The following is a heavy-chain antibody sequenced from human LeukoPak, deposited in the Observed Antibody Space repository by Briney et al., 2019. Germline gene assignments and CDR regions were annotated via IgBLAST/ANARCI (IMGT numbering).Heavy chain of an antibody. Sequence: GESLRISCKGSGYSFTYYWIGWVRQMPGKDLEWMGIIYPGDSDTRYRPSFQGQVTISVDKSISTAYLQWSSLKASDIAMYYCARQDGNSKYYFDYWGQGTLVTVSS. D-gene: IGHD1-1*01. CDR2: IYPGDSDT. CDR3: ARQDGNSKYYFDY. V-gene: IGHV5-51*01. J-gene: IGHJ4*02. CDR1: GYSFTYYW.